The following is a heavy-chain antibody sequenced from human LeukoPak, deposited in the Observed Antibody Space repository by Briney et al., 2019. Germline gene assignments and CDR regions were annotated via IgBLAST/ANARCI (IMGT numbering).Heavy chain of an antibody. V-gene: IGHV4-4*07. CDR3: ARETGYSGGWYIDY. J-gene: IGHJ4*02. Sequence: SETLSLTCTVSGGSISSYYWSWIRQPAGKGLEWIGRIYTSGSTNYNPSLKSRVTMSVDTSKNQFSLKLSSVTAADTAVCHCARETGYSGGWYIDYWGQGTLVTVSS. D-gene: IGHD6-19*01. CDR1: GGSISSYY. CDR2: IYTSGST.